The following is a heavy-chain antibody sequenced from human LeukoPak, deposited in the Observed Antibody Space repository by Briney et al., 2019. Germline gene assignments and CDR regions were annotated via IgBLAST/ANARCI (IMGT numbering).Heavy chain of an antibody. CDR2: IKSKTDGGTT. D-gene: IGHD2-2*01. V-gene: IGHV3-15*01. Sequence: AGGSLKLSCAASGFTFSNAWMSWVRQAPGKGLEWVGRIKSKTDGGTTDYAAPVKGRFTISRHDSKNTLYLQMNSLKTEDTAVYYCTSFDGLVVPAAMGYYYYGMDVWGKGTTVTVSS. CDR3: TSFDGLVVPAAMGYYYYGMDV. CDR1: GFTFSNAW. J-gene: IGHJ6*04.